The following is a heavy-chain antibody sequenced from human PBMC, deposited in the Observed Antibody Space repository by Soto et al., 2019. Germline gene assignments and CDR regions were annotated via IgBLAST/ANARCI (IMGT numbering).Heavy chain of an antibody. V-gene: IGHV5-10-1*01. CDR1: GYSFTSYW. Sequence: GESLKISCKGSGYSFTSYWISWVRQMPGKGLEWMGRIDPSDSYTNYSPSFQGHVTISADKSISTAYLQWSSLKASDTAMYYCASSPRGYCSSTSCRELGHYYGMDVRGQGTTVTVSS. D-gene: IGHD2-2*01. J-gene: IGHJ6*02. CDR3: ASSPRGYCSSTSCRELGHYYGMDV. CDR2: IDPSDSYT.